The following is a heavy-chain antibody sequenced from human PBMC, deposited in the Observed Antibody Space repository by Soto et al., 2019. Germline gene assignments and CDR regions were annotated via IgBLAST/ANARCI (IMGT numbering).Heavy chain of an antibody. CDR3: ARGEVGYSYGGYYYYGMDV. J-gene: IGHJ6*02. D-gene: IGHD5-18*01. Sequence: QVQLQEWGAGLLKPSETLSLTCAVYGGSFSGYYWSWIRQPPGKGLEWIGEINHSGSTNYNPSLKSRVTISVDTSKNQFSLKLSSVTVADTALYYCARGEVGYSYGGYYYYGMDVWGQGTTVTVSS. CDR2: INHSGST. V-gene: IGHV4-34*01. CDR1: GGSFSGYY.